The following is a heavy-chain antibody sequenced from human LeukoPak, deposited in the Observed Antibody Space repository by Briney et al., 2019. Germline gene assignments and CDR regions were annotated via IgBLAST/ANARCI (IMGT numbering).Heavy chain of an antibody. CDR1: GFTFSSYA. CDR2: MSGSGGST. D-gene: IGHD2-2*02. J-gene: IGHJ4*02. CDR3: AKDRYCSSTSCYTWWREAGDY. Sequence: GGSLRLSCAASGFTFSSYAMSWVRQAAGKGLEWVSAMSGSGGSTYYADSVKGRFTISRDNSKNTLYLQMNSLRAEDTAVYYCAKDRYCSSTSCYTWWREAGDYWGQGTLVTVSS. V-gene: IGHV3-23*01.